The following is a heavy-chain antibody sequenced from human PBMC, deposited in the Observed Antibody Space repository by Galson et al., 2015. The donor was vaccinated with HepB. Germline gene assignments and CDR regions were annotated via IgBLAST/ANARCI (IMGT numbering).Heavy chain of an antibody. J-gene: IGHJ4*02. CDR3: ARAKSYYDSSGYFFDH. CDR2: IYSGGNT. V-gene: IGHV3-53*01. D-gene: IGHD3-22*01. Sequence: SLRLSCAASAFSVSNNYMSWVRQAPGKGLEWVSVIYSGGNTYYADAVKGRSTISRDNSKNTLYLQMNSLRAEDTAVYYCARAKSYYDSSGYFFDHWGQATLLTVSS. CDR1: AFSVSNNY.